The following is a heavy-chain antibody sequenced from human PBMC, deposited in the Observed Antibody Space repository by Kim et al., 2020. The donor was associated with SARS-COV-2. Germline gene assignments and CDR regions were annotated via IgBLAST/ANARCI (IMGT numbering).Heavy chain of an antibody. CDR1: GGSIISGDYY. J-gene: IGHJ4*02. Sequence: SETLSLTCTVSGGSIISGDYYWTWIRQPPGKGLEWIGYIYYSGITYYSPSLKSRVTISVDTSKNQFFLNLNSVAAADTAVYYCARGAGSPSYNKFAYWGQGSLVTVSS. D-gene: IGHD1-1*01. V-gene: IGHV4-30-4*01. CDR3: ARGAGSPSYNKFAY. CDR2: IYYSGIT.